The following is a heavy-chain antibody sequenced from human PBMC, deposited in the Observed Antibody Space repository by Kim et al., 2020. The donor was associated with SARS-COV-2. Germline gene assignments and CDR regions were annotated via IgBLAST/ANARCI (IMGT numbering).Heavy chain of an antibody. Sequence: GGSLRLSYTVSGFSFSNYAMSWVRQAPGKGLEWVAAISGDGGKSYYANSVKGRFTISRDNSRSTLYLQMDSLGAGDTALSYCAKITGLFSLGSVFWGQGALVTVSS. CDR3: AKITGLFSLGSVF. D-gene: IGHD3-10*01. V-gene: IGHV3-23*01. J-gene: IGHJ4*02. CDR1: GFSFSNYA. CDR2: ISGDGGKS.